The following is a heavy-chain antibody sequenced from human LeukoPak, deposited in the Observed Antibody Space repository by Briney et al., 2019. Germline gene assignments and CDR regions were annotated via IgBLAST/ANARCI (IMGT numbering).Heavy chain of an antibody. V-gene: IGHV3-30*02. J-gene: IGHJ4*02. CDR3: AKDWRSGWYLSY. D-gene: IGHD6-19*01. CDR1: GFTVSSYE. Sequence: GGSLRLSCAASGFTVSSYEMNWVRQAPGKGLEWVAFIRYDESNKYYADSVKGRFTISRDTSKNLLYLQMNSLRAEDTAVYYCAKDWRSGWYLSYWGQGTLVTVSS. CDR2: IRYDESNK.